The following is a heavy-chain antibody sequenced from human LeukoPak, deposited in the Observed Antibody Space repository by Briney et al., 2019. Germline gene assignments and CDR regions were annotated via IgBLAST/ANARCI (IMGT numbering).Heavy chain of an antibody. CDR3: ARVGSLFDY. CDR2: IYYSGST. CDR1: GDSISNYY. J-gene: IGHJ4*02. Sequence: PSETLSLTCAVSGDSISNYYWSWIRQPPGKGLEWIGYIYYSGSTNYNPSLKSRVTISVDTSKNQFSLKLSSVTAADTAVYYCARVGSLFDYWGQGTLVTVSS. D-gene: IGHD6-6*01. V-gene: IGHV4-59*12.